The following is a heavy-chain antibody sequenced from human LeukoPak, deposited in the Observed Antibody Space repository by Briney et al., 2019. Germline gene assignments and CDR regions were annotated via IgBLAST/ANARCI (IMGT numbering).Heavy chain of an antibody. J-gene: IGHJ4*02. CDR1: GGSFSGYY. Sequence: PSETLSLTCAVYGGSFSGYYWSWIRQHPGKGLEWIGYIYYSGSTYYNPSLKSRVTISVDTSKNQFSLKLSSVTAADTAVYYCAREDYWGQGTLVTVSS. V-gene: IGHV4-31*11. CDR2: IYYSGST. CDR3: AREDY.